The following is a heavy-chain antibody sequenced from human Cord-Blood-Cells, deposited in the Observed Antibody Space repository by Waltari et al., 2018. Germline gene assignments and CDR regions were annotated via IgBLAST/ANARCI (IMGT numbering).Heavy chain of an antibody. D-gene: IGHD5-18*01. CDR1: GYTFTGYY. CDR3: ASSGYSYGYNHPRGGDY. CDR2: INPNSGGT. V-gene: IGHV1-2*02. J-gene: IGHJ4*02. Sequence: QVQLVQSGAEVKKPGASVKVSCKASGYTFTGYYMHWVRQAPGQGLEWMGWINPNSGGTNYAQKFQGRVTMTRETSISTAYRELSRLRSDDTAVYYCASSGYSYGYNHPRGGDYWGQGTLVTVSS.